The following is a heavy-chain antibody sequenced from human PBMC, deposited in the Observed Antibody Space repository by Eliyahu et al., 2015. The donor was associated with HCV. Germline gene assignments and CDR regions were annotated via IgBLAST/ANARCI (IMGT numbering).Heavy chain of an antibody. CDR2: ISKDGNNK. Sequence: QVQLGQSGGGVVQPGRSLXLSCXASGFSFSHYPMHWVRQAPGKGLDWVAYISKDGNNKYYADSVKGRFTISRDNSKNTLYLQMNSLRVEDTAVYYCASGNYDDYWGQGSLVTVSS. D-gene: IGHD1-26*01. CDR3: ASGNYDDY. J-gene: IGHJ4*02. CDR1: GFSFSHYP. V-gene: IGHV3-30-3*01.